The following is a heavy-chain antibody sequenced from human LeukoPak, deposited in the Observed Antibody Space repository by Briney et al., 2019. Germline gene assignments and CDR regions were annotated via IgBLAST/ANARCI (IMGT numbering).Heavy chain of an antibody. CDR1: GGSFSGYY. CDR3: ARCRIQLWLRWPENYYYYGMDV. Sequence: PSETLSLTCAVYGGSFSGYYWSWIRQPSGKGLEWIGEINHSGSTNYNPSLKSRVTISVDTSKNQFSLKLSSVTAADTAVYYCARCRIQLWLRWPENYYYYGMDVWGQGTTVTVSS. D-gene: IGHD5-18*01. CDR2: INHSGST. V-gene: IGHV4-34*01. J-gene: IGHJ6*02.